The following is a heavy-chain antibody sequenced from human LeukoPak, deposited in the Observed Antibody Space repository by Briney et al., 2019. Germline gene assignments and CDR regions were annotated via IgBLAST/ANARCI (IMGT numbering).Heavy chain of an antibody. J-gene: IGHJ4*02. CDR2: SDSTGVT. CDR3: ARGKTGDDYVVFDY. D-gene: IGHD3-10*02. CDR1: GFTFSSHD. V-gene: IGHV3-13*01. Sequence: GGSLRLSCAASGFTFSSHDMYWVRQTGKGLEWVAASDSTGVTSYHDSGKGRFTISRETVKTYFSLQMHSLLVGATGVYYCARGKTGDDYVVFDYWGQGVLVTVSS.